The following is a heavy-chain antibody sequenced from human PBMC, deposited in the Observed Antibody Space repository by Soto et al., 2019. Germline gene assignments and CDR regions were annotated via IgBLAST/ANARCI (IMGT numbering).Heavy chain of an antibody. V-gene: IGHV5-51*03. Sequence: EVQLVQSGAEVKKPGESLKISCKGSGYSFTSYWIGWVRQMPGKGLEWMGIIYPGDSDTRYSPSFQGQVTISADKSISTAYLQWSSLKASDTAMYYCARLWVAPHCSGGSCYSPFDYWGQGTLVTVSS. CDR1: GYSFTSYW. CDR3: ARLWVAPHCSGGSCYSPFDY. CDR2: IYPGDSDT. J-gene: IGHJ4*02. D-gene: IGHD2-15*01.